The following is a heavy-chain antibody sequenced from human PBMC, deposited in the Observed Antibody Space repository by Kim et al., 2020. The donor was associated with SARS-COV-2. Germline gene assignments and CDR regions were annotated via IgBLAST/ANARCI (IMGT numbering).Heavy chain of an antibody. CDR1: GGSISSGGYY. CDR3: ARDGGTVTTFQYTGYGMDV. D-gene: IGHD4-17*01. CDR2: IYYSGST. Sequence: SETLSLTCTVSGGSISSGGYYWSWIRQHPGKGLEWIGYIYYSGSTYYNPSLKSRVTISVDTSKNQFSLKLSSVTAADTAVYYCARDGGTVTTFQYTGYGMDVWGQGTTVTVSS. J-gene: IGHJ6*02. V-gene: IGHV4-31*03.